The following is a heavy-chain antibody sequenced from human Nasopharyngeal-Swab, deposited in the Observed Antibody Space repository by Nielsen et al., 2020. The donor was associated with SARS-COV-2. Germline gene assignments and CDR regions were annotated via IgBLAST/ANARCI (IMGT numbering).Heavy chain of an antibody. Sequence: GESLKISCAASGFTFDDYAMHWVRQAPGKGLEWVSGISGSGDISGSGGGTYYADSVKGRFTISRDNSKNTLSLQMNSLRAEDTAVYYCAKDLRGPYFFWGQGTLVTVSS. CDR1: GFTFDDYA. D-gene: IGHD2/OR15-2a*01. CDR2: ISGSGDISGSGGGT. CDR3: AKDLRGPYFF. J-gene: IGHJ4*02. V-gene: IGHV3-23*01.